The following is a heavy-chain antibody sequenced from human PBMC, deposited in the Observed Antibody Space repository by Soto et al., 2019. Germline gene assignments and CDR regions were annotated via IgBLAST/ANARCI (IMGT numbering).Heavy chain of an antibody. CDR2: INHSGST. D-gene: IGHD3-9*01. Sequence: SETLSLTCPVYGGSFSGYYWSWIRQPPGKGLEWIGEINHSGSTNYNPSLKSRVTISVDTSKNQFSLKLSSVAAADTAVYYCARGLXVRYFDWPPKKPHAFDIWGQGTMVTVSS. J-gene: IGHJ3*02. V-gene: IGHV4-34*01. CDR3: ARGLXVRYFDWPPKKPHAFDI. CDR1: GGSFSGYY.